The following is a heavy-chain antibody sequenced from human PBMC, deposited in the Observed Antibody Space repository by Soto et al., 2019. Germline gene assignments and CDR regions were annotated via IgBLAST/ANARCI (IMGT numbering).Heavy chain of an antibody. CDR3: SRGGYSYETMPYYFDY. D-gene: IGHD5-12*01. Sequence: GGSLRLSCSGSGFTFGGFALSWFRHAPGKGLEWLGFIRGRAYGGTSEYAASVGDRFTFSRDDSKSVAYLQMYSLKAEDTAVYYCSRGGYSYETMPYYFDYWGQGTPVTSPQ. J-gene: IGHJ4*02. V-gene: IGHV3-49*03. CDR1: GFTFGGFA. CDR2: IRGRAYGGTS.